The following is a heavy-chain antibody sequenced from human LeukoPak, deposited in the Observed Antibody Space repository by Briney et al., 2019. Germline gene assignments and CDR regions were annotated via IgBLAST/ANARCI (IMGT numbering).Heavy chain of an antibody. D-gene: IGHD1-26*01. Sequence: ASVKVSCKASGYTFTDYYMHWVRQAPGQGLEWMGWINPNSGGTNYAQKFQGRVTMTRDTSISTAYMELSRLRSDDTAVYYCAREKFRATTGNFDYWGQGTLVTVSS. V-gene: IGHV1-2*02. J-gene: IGHJ4*02. CDR1: GYTFTDYY. CDR2: INPNSGGT. CDR3: AREKFRATTGNFDY.